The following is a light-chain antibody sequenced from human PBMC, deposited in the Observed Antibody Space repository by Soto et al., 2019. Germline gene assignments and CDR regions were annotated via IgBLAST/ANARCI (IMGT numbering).Light chain of an antibody. CDR1: KSISRY. J-gene: IGKJ1*01. CDR3: QQSYVIPWT. V-gene: IGKV1-39*01. CDR2: AAS. Sequence: DIQMTQSPSSLSASVGERVIITCRASKSISRYLNWYQRKPGRAPKLLVYAASNLQSGVPSRFSGSGSETDFTLTINSLQPEDFATYYCQQSYVIPWTFGQGTEVEVK.